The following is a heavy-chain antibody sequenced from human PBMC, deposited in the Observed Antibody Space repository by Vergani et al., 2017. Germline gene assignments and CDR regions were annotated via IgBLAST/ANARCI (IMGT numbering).Heavy chain of an antibody. CDR3: ARDPVTIFGVESYYFDY. CDR2: ISYDGSNK. Sequence: QVQLVESGGGVVQPGRSLRLSCAASGFTFSSYAMHWVRQAPGKGLEWVAVISYDGSNKYYADSVKGRFTISRDNSKKTLYLQMNSLRAKDTAVYYCARDPVTIFGVESYYFDYWGQGTLVTVSS. CDR1: GFTFSSYA. D-gene: IGHD3-3*01. V-gene: IGHV3-30-3*01. J-gene: IGHJ4*02.